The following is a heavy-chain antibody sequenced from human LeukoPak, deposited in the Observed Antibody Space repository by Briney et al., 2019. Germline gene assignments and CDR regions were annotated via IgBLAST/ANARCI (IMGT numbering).Heavy chain of an antibody. CDR1: GGSISSYY. D-gene: IGHD4-17*01. CDR3: ARGNHGYGEPYYFDT. CDR2: IYTSGST. V-gene: IGHV4-4*07. Sequence: SETLSLTCTVSGGSISSYYWSWIRQPAGKGLEWIGRIYTSGSTNYNPSLKSRVTMSVDTSKNQFSLKLGSVTAADTAVYYCARGNHGYGEPYYFDTWGQGTLVTVSS. J-gene: IGHJ4*02.